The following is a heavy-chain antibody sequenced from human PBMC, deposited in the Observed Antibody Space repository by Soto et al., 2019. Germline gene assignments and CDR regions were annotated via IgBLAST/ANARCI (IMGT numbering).Heavy chain of an antibody. CDR1: GGSFSGYY. CDR2: INHSGGT. Sequence: QVLLQQWGAGLLKPSETLSLTCAVYGGSFSGYYWSWVRQPPGKGLEWIGEINHSGGTNYNPSLKSRVTISVDTSKNQFSLRLSSVTAADTAVYYCARTSRFNYWGQGTLVTVSS. J-gene: IGHJ4*02. D-gene: IGHD6-6*01. CDR3: ARTSRFNY. V-gene: IGHV4-34*01.